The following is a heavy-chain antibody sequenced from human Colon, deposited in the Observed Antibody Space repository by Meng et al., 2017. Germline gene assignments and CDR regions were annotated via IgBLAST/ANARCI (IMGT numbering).Heavy chain of an antibody. CDR3: ATLQVADISNKN. V-gene: IGHV7-4-1*02. CDR2: IDPKSGNS. Sequence: QLGQSGSELKKPGASVKVSCKASGYTFTLYGINWVRQAPGQGLEWMGWIDPKSGNSGYAQGFTGRFVFSSDTSVNTAYLQISSLKEEDTAVYYCATLQVADISNKNWGQGTLVTVSS. D-gene: IGHD1-1*01. CDR1: GYTFTLYG. J-gene: IGHJ4*02.